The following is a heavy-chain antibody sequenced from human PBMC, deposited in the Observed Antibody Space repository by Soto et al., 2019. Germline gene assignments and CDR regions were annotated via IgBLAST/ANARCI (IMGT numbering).Heavy chain of an antibody. Sequence: PSETLSLTCTVSGGSISSYYWSWIRQPPGKGLEWIGYIHYSGSTNYNPSLKSRVNISVDTSKNQFSLKLNSVTAADTAVYYCAREQIAAVCWGQGALVTVSS. V-gene: IGHV4-59*08. CDR1: GGSISSYY. CDR2: IHYSGST. D-gene: IGHD6-13*01. J-gene: IGHJ4*02. CDR3: AREQIAAVC.